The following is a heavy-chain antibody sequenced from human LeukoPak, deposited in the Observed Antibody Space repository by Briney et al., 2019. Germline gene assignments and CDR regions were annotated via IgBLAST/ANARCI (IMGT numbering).Heavy chain of an antibody. J-gene: IGHJ4*02. V-gene: IGHV1-69*04. D-gene: IGHD3-3*01. Sequence: SVKVSCKASGGTFSSYAISWVRQAPGQGLEWMGRIIPILGIANYAQKFQGRVTITADKSTSTAYMELSSLRSEDTAVYYCARGFRILGVVTAIFDYWGQGTLVTVSS. CDR1: GGTFSSYA. CDR3: ARGFRILGVVTAIFDY. CDR2: IIPILGIA.